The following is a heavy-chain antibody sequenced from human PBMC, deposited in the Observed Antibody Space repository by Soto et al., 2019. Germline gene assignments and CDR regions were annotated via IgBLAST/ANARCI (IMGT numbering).Heavy chain of an antibody. J-gene: IGHJ6*02. CDR1: GGSFSGYY. CDR2: INHSGST. D-gene: IGHD6-13*01. V-gene: IGHV4-34*01. Sequence: SETLSLTCAVYGGSFSGYYWSWIRQPPGKGLEWIGEINHSGSTNYNPSLKSRVTISVDTSKNQFSLKLSSVTAADTAVYYCARGSAVAGYSSSWFQYYYDGMDVWGQGTTVTVSS. CDR3: ARGSAVAGYSSSWFQYYYDGMDV.